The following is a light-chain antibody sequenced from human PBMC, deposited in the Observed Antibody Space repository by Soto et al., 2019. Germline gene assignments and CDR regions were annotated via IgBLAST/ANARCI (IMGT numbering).Light chain of an antibody. J-gene: IGLJ3*02. CDR3: QSYDSTLSGAWV. Sequence: QSVLTQPPSVSGAPGQRVTISCTGSSSTIGAGYDVHWYQQLPGTAPKVLIYGNSNRPSGVPDRFSGSKSGTSASLAISGLQAEDEADYYCQSYDSTLSGAWVFGGGTQLTVL. V-gene: IGLV1-40*01. CDR1: SSTIGAGYD. CDR2: GNS.